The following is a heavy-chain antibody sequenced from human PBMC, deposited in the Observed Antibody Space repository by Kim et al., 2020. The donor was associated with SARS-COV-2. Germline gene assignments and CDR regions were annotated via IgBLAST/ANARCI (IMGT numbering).Heavy chain of an antibody. CDR3: VRDRESPDFCGWSGWFD. Sequence: GGSLRLSCAASRLNFHGIGMHWVRQAPGKGLEWVAVISWDGNSKYYAESVQGRFTISRDNSKNTLYLQMDSLKLGDTAMDYCVRDRESPDFCGWSGWFD. D-gene: IGHD3-3*01. CDR1: RLNFHGIG. V-gene: IGHV3-30*03. CDR2: ISWDGNSK. J-gene: IGHJ5*01.